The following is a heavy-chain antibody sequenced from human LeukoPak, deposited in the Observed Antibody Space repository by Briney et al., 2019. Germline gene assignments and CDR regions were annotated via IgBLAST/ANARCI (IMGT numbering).Heavy chain of an antibody. CDR2: ISGSGGTA. J-gene: IGHJ4*02. Sequence: PGGSLRLSCAASGFTFSIYAMSWVRQAPGKGLEWVSAISGSGGTAYYANSVKGRFTISRDNSKNTLYLQMNSLRAEDTAVYYCARGEKYCSNGVCYEKWGPFDYWGQGTLVTVSS. V-gene: IGHV3-23*01. CDR3: ARGEKYCSNGVCYEKWGPFDY. D-gene: IGHD2-8*01. CDR1: GFTFSIYA.